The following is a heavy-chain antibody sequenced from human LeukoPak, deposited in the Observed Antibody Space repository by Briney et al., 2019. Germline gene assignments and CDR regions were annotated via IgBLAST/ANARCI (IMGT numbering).Heavy chain of an antibody. CDR1: GFTFNNYA. CDR3: AKIPSATENFDY. J-gene: IGHJ4*02. V-gene: IGHV3-23*01. Sequence: GGSLRLSCAASGFTFNNYAMNWVRQAPGKGLEWVSVISGSGGTTYYADSVKGRFTISRDNAKNTLYLQMDSLRAEDTAIYYCAKIPSATENFDYWGQGTLVMVSS. D-gene: IGHD5-12*01. CDR2: ISGSGGTT.